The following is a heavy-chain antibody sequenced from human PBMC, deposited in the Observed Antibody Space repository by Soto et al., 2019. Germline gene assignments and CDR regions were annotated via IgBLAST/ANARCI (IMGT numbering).Heavy chain of an antibody. CDR1: GGTFSSYA. D-gene: IGHD5-18*01. J-gene: IGHJ5*02. CDR2: IIPIFGTA. Sequence: QVQLVQSVAEVKKPGSSVKVSCKASGGTFSSYAISWVRQAPGQGLEWMGGIIPIFGTANYAQKFQGRVTITADESTSTAYMELSSLRSEDTAVYYCARRAIVDTAMVPNWFDPWGQGTLVTVSS. CDR3: ARRAIVDTAMVPNWFDP. V-gene: IGHV1-69*12.